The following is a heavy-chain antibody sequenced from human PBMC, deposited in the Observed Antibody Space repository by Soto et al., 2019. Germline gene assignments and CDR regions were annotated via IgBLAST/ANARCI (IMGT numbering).Heavy chain of an antibody. CDR1: GYTFTSYG. J-gene: IGHJ4*02. D-gene: IGHD6-6*01. CDR2: ISAYNGNT. Sequence: ASVKVSCKASGYTFTSYGISWVRQAPGQGLEWMGWISAYNGNTNYAQKLQGRVTMTTDTSTSTAYMELRSLRSDDTAVYYCARDHSSSSRGDFDYWGQGTLVTVSS. V-gene: IGHV1-18*01. CDR3: ARDHSSSSRGDFDY.